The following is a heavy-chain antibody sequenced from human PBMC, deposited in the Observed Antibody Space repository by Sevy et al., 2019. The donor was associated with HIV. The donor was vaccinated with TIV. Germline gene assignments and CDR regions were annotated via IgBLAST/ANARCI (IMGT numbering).Heavy chain of an antibody. Sequence: GGPLRLSCAASGFTFSSYGMHWVRQAPGKGLEWVAVISYDGSNKYYADSVKGRFTISRDNSKNTLYLQMNSLRAEDTAVYYCAKHGRDDSSGYYYSYYFDYWGQGTLVTVSS. V-gene: IGHV3-30*18. J-gene: IGHJ4*02. D-gene: IGHD3-22*01. CDR1: GFTFSSYG. CDR2: ISYDGSNK. CDR3: AKHGRDDSSGYYYSYYFDY.